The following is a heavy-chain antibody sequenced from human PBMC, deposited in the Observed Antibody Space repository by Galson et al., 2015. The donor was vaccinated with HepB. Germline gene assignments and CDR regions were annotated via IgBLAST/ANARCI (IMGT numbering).Heavy chain of an antibody. CDR3: ARDHRYGDLDF. J-gene: IGHJ4*02. D-gene: IGHD4-17*01. CDR1: GFTFSSYT. V-gene: IGHV3-21*01. Sequence: SLRLSCAASGFTFSSYTMNWVRQAPGKGLEYVSSISSDSSYIYYADSLKGRFTISRDDAKNSLSLQMNSLRAEDSAVYYCARDHRYGDLDFWGQGTLVTVSS. CDR2: ISSDSSYI.